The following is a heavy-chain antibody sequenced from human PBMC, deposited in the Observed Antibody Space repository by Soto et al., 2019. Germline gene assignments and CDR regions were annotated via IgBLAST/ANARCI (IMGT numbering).Heavy chain of an antibody. Sequence: PGESLKISCKGSGYSFTSFWISWVRQMPGKGLEWMGRIDPSDSYTSYSPSFQGHVTISADRSISTAYLQWSSLKASDTAMYYCARLERYTGYELHFDYWGQGTQVTVSS. CDR3: ARLERYTGYELHFDY. D-gene: IGHD5-12*01. CDR1: GYSFTSFW. V-gene: IGHV5-10-1*01. CDR2: IDPSDSYT. J-gene: IGHJ4*02.